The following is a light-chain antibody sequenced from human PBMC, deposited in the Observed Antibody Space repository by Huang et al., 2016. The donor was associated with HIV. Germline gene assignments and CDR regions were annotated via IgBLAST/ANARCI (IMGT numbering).Light chain of an antibody. CDR3: QQYNNLWT. Sequence: ATLSCRASQSVRNDLAWYQQKPGQAPRLLIYGGSARATGIPARFGGSGSGTEFTLTSSSLQSEDFAVYYCQQYNNLWTFGQGTKVEIK. CDR2: GGS. J-gene: IGKJ1*01. CDR1: QSVRND. V-gene: IGKV3-15*01.